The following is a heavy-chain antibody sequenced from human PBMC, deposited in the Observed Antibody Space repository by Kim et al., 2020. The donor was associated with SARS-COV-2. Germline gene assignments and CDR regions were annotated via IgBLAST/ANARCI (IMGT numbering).Heavy chain of an antibody. CDR2: VYHSGST. V-gene: IGHV4-59*11. Sequence: SETLSLTCTVSGAYITNHYWSWIRQPPGKGLEWIGNVYHSGSTSYNPSLKSRVTMSVETSKRKFSLQVTSVTAADTAIFYCVREGNFDGGSFFFDSWG. CDR3: VREGNFDGGSFFFDS. J-gene: IGHJ5*01. CDR1: GAYITNHY. D-gene: IGHD1-7*01.